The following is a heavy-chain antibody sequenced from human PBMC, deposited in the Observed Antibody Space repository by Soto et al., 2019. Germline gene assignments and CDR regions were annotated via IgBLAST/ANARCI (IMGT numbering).Heavy chain of an antibody. CDR3: ARVEFGELLFDY. J-gene: IGHJ4*02. V-gene: IGHV4-59*01. Sequence: QVQLQESGPGLVKPSETLSLTCTVSGGSISSYYWSWIRQPPGKGLEWIGYIYYSGSTNYNPSLKSRVTISVDTSKNQFSRKLSSVTAADTAVYYCARVEFGELLFDYWGQGTLVTVSS. CDR1: GGSISSYY. CDR2: IYYSGST. D-gene: IGHD3-10*01.